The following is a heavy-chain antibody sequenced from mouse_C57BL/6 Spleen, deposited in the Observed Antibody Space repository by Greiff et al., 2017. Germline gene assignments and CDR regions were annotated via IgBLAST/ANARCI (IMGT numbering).Heavy chain of an antibody. J-gene: IGHJ2*01. D-gene: IGHD1-1*01. V-gene: IGHV1-15*01. CDR3: TRVYYGSSHDY. Sequence: VKLMESGAELVRPGASVTLSCKASGYTFTDYEMHWVKQTPVHGLEWIGAIDPETGGTAYNQKFKGKAILTADKSSSTAYMELRSLTSEDSAVYYCTRVYYGSSHDYWGQGTTLTVSS. CDR1: GYTFTDYE. CDR2: IDPETGGT.